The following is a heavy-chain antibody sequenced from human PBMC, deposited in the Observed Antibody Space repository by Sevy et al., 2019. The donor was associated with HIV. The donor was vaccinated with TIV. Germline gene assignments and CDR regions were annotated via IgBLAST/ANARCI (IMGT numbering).Heavy chain of an antibody. J-gene: IGHJ5*02. V-gene: IGHV3-53*01. Sequence: RGCLRLSCAGSGFDVSNNYMSWVRQAPGKGLEWVSIIYSSGTTYYAESVKGRFTISRDKSKNTVYLQMSSLRADDTAFYHSARDYSRRPGWFDPWGQGTLVIVSS. CDR3: ARDYSRRPGWFDP. D-gene: IGHD6-13*01. CDR2: IYSSGTT. CDR1: GFDVSNNY.